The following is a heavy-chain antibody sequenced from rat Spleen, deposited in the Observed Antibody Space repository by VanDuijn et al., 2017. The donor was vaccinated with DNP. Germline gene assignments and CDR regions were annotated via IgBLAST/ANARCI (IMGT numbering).Heavy chain of an antibody. D-gene: IGHD4-3*01. J-gene: IGHJ4*01. CDR3: TRRFRDTRAMDA. CDR2: ISYDGGST. V-gene: IGHV5-20*01. Sequence: EVQLVESGGDLVQPGRSLKLYCAASGFTFSDYYMAWVRQAPTKGLEWVASISYDGGSTYYRDSVKGRFTISRDNAKSSLYLQMDSLRSEDTATYYCTRRFRDTRAMDAWGQGISVTVSS. CDR1: GFTFSDYY.